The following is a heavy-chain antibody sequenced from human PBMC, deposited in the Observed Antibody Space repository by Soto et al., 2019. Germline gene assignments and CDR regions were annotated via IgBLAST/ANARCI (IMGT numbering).Heavy chain of an antibody. CDR3: SRGTYYPQSSGLHADY. D-gene: IGHD3-22*01. CDR1: GFSFNDYG. CDR2: ISSDGHHQ. V-gene: IGHV3-30*03. Sequence: GGSLRLSCAPSGFSFNDYGMYWVRQAPGQGLEWVAIISSDGHHQFYLDNLRGRFTVSRDNSKNTLYLQMNSLSPEDTAVYYCSRGTYYPQSSGLHADYWGPGTVVTVSS. J-gene: IGHJ4*02.